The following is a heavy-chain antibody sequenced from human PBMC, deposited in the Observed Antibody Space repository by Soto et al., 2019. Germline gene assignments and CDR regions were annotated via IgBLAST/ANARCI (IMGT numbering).Heavy chain of an antibody. J-gene: IGHJ4*02. CDR3: ARVRGYYDSSGFDY. Sequence: QVQLVESGGGLVKPGGSLRLSCAASGFTFSDYYMSWIRQAPGKGLEWVSYVSGGGGSTIQYADSVKGRFTISRDNAKNSLYLQMNSLRVADTAVYYCARVRGYYDSSGFDYWGQGTPVTVSS. V-gene: IGHV3-11*01. CDR1: GFTFSDYY. D-gene: IGHD3-22*01. CDR2: VSGGGGSTI.